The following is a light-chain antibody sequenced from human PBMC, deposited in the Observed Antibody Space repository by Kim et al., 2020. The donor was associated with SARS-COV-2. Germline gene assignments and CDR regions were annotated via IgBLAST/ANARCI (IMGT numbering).Light chain of an antibody. Sequence: PPGDSAPLACRASQSVTSSYLAWYQQKPGQAPRLLIYGASSRATGIPDRFSGSGSGTDFTLTISRLEPEDFAVYYCQQYGSSPYTFGQGTKLEI. CDR1: QSVTSSY. CDR3: QQYGSSPYT. CDR2: GAS. V-gene: IGKV3-20*01. J-gene: IGKJ2*01.